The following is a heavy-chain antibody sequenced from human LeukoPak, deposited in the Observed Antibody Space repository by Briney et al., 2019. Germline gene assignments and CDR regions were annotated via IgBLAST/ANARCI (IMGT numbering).Heavy chain of an antibody. Sequence: TGGSLRLSCAASGFTFSSYWMSWVRQAPGRALEWVAKISQDGSDKYPVNSVKGRFTISRDNAKNSLYLQMNSLRDEDTAVYYCARDPGYGALDDCGQGTLVIVSS. CDR3: ARDPGYGALDD. CDR1: GFTFSSYW. J-gene: IGHJ4*02. CDR2: ISQDGSDK. D-gene: IGHD3-9*01. V-gene: IGHV3-7*05.